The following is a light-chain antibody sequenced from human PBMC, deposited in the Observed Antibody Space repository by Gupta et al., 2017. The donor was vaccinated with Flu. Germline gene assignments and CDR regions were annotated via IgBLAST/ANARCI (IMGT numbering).Light chain of an antibody. Sequence: DIQMTQSPSTLSASVGDRVTITCRASQSIDSYLAWYQQKPGKAPNLLIYRASTVKSGVPSRFRDSGCASAFTLSISTRLLDDFATHYCHRENTSSSTFGQGTKVEIK. CDR1: QSIDSY. J-gene: IGKJ2*01. V-gene: IGKV1-5*03. CDR2: RAS. CDR3: HRENTSSST.